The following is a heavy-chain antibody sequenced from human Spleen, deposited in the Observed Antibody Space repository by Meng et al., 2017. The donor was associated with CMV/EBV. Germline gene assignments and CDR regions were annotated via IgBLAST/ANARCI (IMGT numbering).Heavy chain of an antibody. Sequence: GESLKISCSASGFTFSDFAMHWVRQAPGKGLEWVAVMSYDGSIKYYIDSVKGRFTISRDNSKNALFLQMNSLRAEDTALYYCAKAYLLYDFWSGGFDYWGQGTLVTVSS. CDR2: MSYDGSIK. J-gene: IGHJ4*02. V-gene: IGHV3-30-3*01. CDR1: GFTFSDFA. D-gene: IGHD3-3*01. CDR3: AKAYLLYDFWSGGFDY.